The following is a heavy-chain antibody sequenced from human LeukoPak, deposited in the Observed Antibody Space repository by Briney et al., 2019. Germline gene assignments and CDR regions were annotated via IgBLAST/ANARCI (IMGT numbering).Heavy chain of an antibody. J-gene: IGHJ3*02. Sequence: GASVKVSCRASGHTFTTYDLNWVRQAPGQGLEWLGWMSPNSGNTGYAQKFQERVTITRDMSTSTAYMELSSLRSEDTAVYYCATSAFDIWGQGTMVTVSS. CDR1: GHTFTTYD. CDR2: MSPNSGNT. V-gene: IGHV1-8*01. CDR3: ATSAFDI. D-gene: IGHD1-7*01.